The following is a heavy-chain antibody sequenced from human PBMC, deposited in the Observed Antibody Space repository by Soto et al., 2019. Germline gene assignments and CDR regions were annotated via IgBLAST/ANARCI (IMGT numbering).Heavy chain of an antibody. CDR2: IYPGASDT. CDR3: ARSGFDWYFDL. V-gene: IGHV5-51*01. D-gene: IGHD5-12*01. CDR1: GYDFSSSW. Sequence: PGESLKISCQGFGYDFSSSWIGWVRQMPGQGLEWMGIIYPGASDTRYSPSFQGQVIISADKSISTVFLQWDSLKASDTAMYFWARSGFDWYFDLWGRGTLVTVSS. J-gene: IGHJ2*01.